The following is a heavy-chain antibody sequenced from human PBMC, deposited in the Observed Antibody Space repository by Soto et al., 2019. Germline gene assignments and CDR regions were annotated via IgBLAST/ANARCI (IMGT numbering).Heavy chain of an antibody. Sequence: ASVKVSCKASGGTLSSYASSWVRQAPGQGLEWMGGIIPIFGTANYAQKFQGRVTITADESTSTAYMELSSLRSEDTAVYYCARESRYCSHGYYQYFESWGQGTLVTVSS. CDR2: IIPIFGTA. D-gene: IGHD2-8*01. V-gene: IGHV1-69*13. J-gene: IGHJ4*02. CDR3: ARESRYCSHGYYQYFES. CDR1: GGTLSSYA.